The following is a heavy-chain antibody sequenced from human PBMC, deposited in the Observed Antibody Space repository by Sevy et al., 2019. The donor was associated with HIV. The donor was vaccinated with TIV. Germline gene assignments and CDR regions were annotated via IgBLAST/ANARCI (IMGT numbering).Heavy chain of an antibody. CDR2: INEDGTEK. D-gene: IGHD2-2*01. V-gene: IGHV3-7*01. CDR1: GFTFSTYW. J-gene: IGHJ6*02. CDR3: ARDNATVSRRGLRYYYYGTDV. Sequence: GGSLRLSCAASGFTFSTYWMSWFRQAPGKGLEWVANINEDGTEKFYVDSVKGRFTMSRDNAKNSLYLQMNSLRAEAAAVYYCARDNATVSRRGLRYYYYGTDVWGQGTTVTVSS.